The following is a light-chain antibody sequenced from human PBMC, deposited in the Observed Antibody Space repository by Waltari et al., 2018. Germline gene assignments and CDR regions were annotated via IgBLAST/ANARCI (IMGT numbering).Light chain of an antibody. CDR1: SSDVGGYNF. CDR3: SSYTTSSTLV. J-gene: IGLJ1*01. V-gene: IGLV2-14*03. Sequence: QSALTQPASVSGSPGQSITVSCPGTSSDVGGYNFFSWYQQHPGKVPKLILYDVSNRPAGVSSRFSGSKSGNTASLTISGLQAEDEADYYCSSYTTSSTLVFGTGTEVTVL. CDR2: DVS.